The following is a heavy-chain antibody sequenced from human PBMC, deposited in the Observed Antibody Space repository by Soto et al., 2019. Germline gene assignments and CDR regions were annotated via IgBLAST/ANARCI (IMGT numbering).Heavy chain of an antibody. CDR3: ASGGDTAMGLYGMDV. V-gene: IGHV3-21*01. CDR1: GFTFSSYS. Sequence: EVQLVESGGGLVKPGGSLRLSCAASGFTFSSYSMNWVRQAPGKGLEWVSSISSSSSYIYYADSVKGRFTISRDNAKNSLYLQMNSLRAEDTAVYYCASGGDTAMGLYGMDVWGQGTTVTVSS. CDR2: ISSSSSYI. D-gene: IGHD5-18*01. J-gene: IGHJ6*02.